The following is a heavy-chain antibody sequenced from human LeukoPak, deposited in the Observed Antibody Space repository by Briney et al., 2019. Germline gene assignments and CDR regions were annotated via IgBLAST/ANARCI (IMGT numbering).Heavy chain of an antibody. V-gene: IGHV3-7*03. Sequence: GGPLRLSCAASGFTFSRHWMTWVRQAPGKGLEWVANIKEDGSKKNYVDSVKGRFTISRDNAKNSVYLQMNSLRAEDTAVYHCATPLDYYDSSGYHQGGDWGQGTLVTVSS. CDR3: ATPLDYYDSSGYHQGGD. CDR1: GFTFSRHW. D-gene: IGHD3-22*01. J-gene: IGHJ4*02. CDR2: IKEDGSKK.